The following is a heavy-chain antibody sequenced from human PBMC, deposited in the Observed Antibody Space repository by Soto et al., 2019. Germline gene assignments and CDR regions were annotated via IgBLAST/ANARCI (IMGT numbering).Heavy chain of an antibody. J-gene: IGHJ5*02. V-gene: IGHV3-30*18. CDR2: ISYDGSNK. Sequence: GGSLRLSCAASGFTFSSYGMHWVRQAPGKGLEWVAVISYDGSNKYYADSVKGRFTISRDNSKNTLYLQMNSLRAEDTAGYYCAKDPRQWLVLGWFDPWGQGTLVTVSS. CDR1: GFTFSSYG. D-gene: IGHD6-19*01. CDR3: AKDPRQWLVLGWFDP.